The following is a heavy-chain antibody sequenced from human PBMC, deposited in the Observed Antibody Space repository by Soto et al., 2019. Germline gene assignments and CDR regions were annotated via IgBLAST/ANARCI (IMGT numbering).Heavy chain of an antibody. D-gene: IGHD5-12*01. CDR2: ISGSGGST. J-gene: IGHJ6*02. CDR1: GFTFSSYA. CDR3: AKDLASYSGYLIGPMSWVLYGMDV. Sequence: PGGSLRLSCAASGFTFSSYAMSWVRQAPGKGLEWVSAISGSGGSTYYADSVKGRFTISRDNSKNTLYLQMNSLRAEDTAVYYCAKDLASYSGYLIGPMSWVLYGMDVWGQGNTVTVSS. V-gene: IGHV3-23*01.